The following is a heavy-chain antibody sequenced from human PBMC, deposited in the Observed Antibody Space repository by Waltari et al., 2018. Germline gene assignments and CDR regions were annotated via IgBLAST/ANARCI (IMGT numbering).Heavy chain of an antibody. CDR3: ARGRGYDFWSGYHFDY. V-gene: IGHV4-34*01. J-gene: IGHJ4*02. CDR1: GGSFSGYS. CDR2: INHSGST. D-gene: IGHD3-3*01. Sequence: QVQLQQWGAGLLKPSETLSLTCAVYGGSFSGYSWSWIRQPPGKGLEWIGEINHSGSTNYNPSLKSRVTISVDTSKNQFSLKLSSVTAADTAVYYCARGRGYDFWSGYHFDYWGQGTLVTVSS.